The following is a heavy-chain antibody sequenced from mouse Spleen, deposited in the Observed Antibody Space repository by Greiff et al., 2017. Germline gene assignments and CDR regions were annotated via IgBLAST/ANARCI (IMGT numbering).Heavy chain of an antibody. J-gene: IGHJ3*01. CDR1: GFTFSSYA. CDR2: ISDGGSYT. CDR3: ARDGNDYDRAWFAY. D-gene: IGHD2-4*01. V-gene: IGHV5-4*01. Sequence: EVQLVESGGGLVKPGGSLKLSCAASGFTFSSYAMSWVRQTPEKRLEWVATISDGGSYTYYPDNVKGRFTISRDNAKNNLYLQMSHLKSEDTAMYYCARDGNDYDRAWFAYWGQGTLVTVSA.